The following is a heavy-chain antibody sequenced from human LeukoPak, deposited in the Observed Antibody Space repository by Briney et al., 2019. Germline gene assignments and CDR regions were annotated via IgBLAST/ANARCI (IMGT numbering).Heavy chain of an antibody. CDR2: ISGSGCST. V-gene: IGHV3-23*01. J-gene: IGHJ4*02. Sequence: GGSLRLSCAASGFTFSSYAMSWVRQAPGKGLEWVSAISGSGCSTYYADSVKGRFTIYRDNSKNTLYLQMNSLRAEDTAVYYCAKDQSHSSGNYWGQGTLVTVSS. CDR1: GFTFSSYA. CDR3: AKDQSHSSGNY. D-gene: IGHD3-22*01.